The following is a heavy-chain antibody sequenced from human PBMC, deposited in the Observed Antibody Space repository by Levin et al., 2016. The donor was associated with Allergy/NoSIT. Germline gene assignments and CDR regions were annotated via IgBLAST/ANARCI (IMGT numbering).Heavy chain of an antibody. CDR2: INSGGNI. J-gene: IGHJ2*01. CDR1: GFTVSSNH. V-gene: IGHV3-53*01. Sequence: GGSLRLSCAASGFTVSSNHMSWVRQAPGKGLEWVSSINSGGNINYADSVKGRFTISRDDSENTLYVQMNSLRAEDTAVYYCASRTGARYWYFDLWGRGTPGHCLL. CDR3: ASRTGARYWYFDL. D-gene: IGHD7-27*01.